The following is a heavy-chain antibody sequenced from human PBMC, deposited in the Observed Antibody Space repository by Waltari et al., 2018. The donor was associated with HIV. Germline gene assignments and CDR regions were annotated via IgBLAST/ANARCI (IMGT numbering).Heavy chain of an antibody. J-gene: IGHJ4*02. CDR3: ARRRGYDWDY. CDR1: GYTFTSYW. CDR2: IYPGDSET. V-gene: IGHV5-51*03. D-gene: IGHD5-12*01. Sequence: EVQLVQSGAEVKKTGESLKISCKASGYTFTSYWIGWVRQMPGKGLEWMGIIYPGDSETRYSPSFQGQVSISVDKSFNIAYLQWSSLKASDTAVYYCARRRGYDWDYWGQGTLVTVS.